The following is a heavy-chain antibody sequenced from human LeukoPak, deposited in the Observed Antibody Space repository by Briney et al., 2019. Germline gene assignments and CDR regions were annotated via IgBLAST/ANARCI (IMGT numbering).Heavy chain of an antibody. CDR1: GYTFTSYD. J-gene: IGHJ6*02. D-gene: IGHD3-10*01. V-gene: IGHV1-8*01. CDR2: MNPNSGNT. Sequence: ASVKVSCKASGYTFTSYDINWVRQATGQGLELMGWMNPNSGNTGYAQKFQGRVTMTRTTSISTVYMELSSLRSEDTAVYYCARAPGLLWFGETYYYYYGMDVWGQGTTVTVSS. CDR3: ARAPGLLWFGETYYYYYGMDV.